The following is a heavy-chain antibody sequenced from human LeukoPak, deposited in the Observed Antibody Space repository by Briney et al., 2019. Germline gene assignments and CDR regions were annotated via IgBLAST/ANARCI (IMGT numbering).Heavy chain of an antibody. V-gene: IGHV3-23*01. CDR1: GFAFSSYA. CDR2: ISGSGGST. D-gene: IGHD6-19*01. J-gene: IGHJ4*02. CDR3: AKRPTVAGVYYFDY. Sequence: GGSLRLSCAASGFAFSSYAMSWVRQAPGKGLEWVSAISGSGGSTYYADSVKGRFTISRDNSKNTLYLQMNSLRAEDTAVYYCAKRPTVAGVYYFDYWGQGTLVTVSS.